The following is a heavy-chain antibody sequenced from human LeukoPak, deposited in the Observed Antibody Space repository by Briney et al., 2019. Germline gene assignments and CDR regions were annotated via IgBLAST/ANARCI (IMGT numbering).Heavy chain of an antibody. CDR1: GGSINSSSYY. V-gene: IGHV4-39*07. J-gene: IGHJ4*02. CDR2: IYYSGST. CDR3: AREKRGSSGWYPQPLDY. D-gene: IGHD6-19*01. Sequence: SETLSLTCTVSGGSINSSSYYWGWIRQPPGKGLEWIGSIYYSGSTYYNPSLKSRVTISVDTSKNQFSLKLSSVTAADTAVYYCAREKRGSSGWYPQPLDYWGQGTLVTVSS.